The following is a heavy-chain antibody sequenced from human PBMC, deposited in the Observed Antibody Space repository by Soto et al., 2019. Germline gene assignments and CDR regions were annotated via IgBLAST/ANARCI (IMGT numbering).Heavy chain of an antibody. J-gene: IGHJ6*02. V-gene: IGHV1-18*03. CDR2: ISPYTGNT. Sequence: QVQLVQSGDEVKKPGASVKVSCKASGYIFVNYGIAWVRQAPGQGLEWMGWISPYTGNTHSATKVQGRLTMTTDTSTSTDYMDLGSLTSDDMAVYYCVMLANYVTPAPQDVWGQGTTVTISS. CDR1: GYIFVNYG. CDR3: VMLANYVTPAPQDV. D-gene: IGHD3-16*01.